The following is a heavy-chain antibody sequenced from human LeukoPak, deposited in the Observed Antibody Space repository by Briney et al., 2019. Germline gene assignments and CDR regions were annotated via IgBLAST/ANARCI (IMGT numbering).Heavy chain of an antibody. CDR3: ARHPRIPRERRHYYYYMDV. Sequence: GESLKISCKGSGYSFTSYWIGWVRQMPGKGLEWMGIIYPGDSDTRYSPSFQRQVTISVDKSISTAYLQWSSLQASDTAMYYCARHPRIPRERRHYYYYMDVWGKGTTVTVSS. V-gene: IGHV5-51*01. J-gene: IGHJ6*03. D-gene: IGHD1-1*01. CDR2: IYPGDSDT. CDR1: GYSFTSYW.